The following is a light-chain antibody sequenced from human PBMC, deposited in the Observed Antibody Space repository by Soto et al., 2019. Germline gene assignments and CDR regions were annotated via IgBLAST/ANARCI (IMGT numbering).Light chain of an antibody. CDR3: QQYNIWWT. CDR2: GAS. Sequence: EIVMTQSPATLSVSPGERATLSCRASQSVSSNLAWYQQKPGQAPRLLIYGASTRATGTPARFSGSGSGTEFTLIISSLQSEDFAVYYCQQYNIWWTFGQGTKVEIK. CDR1: QSVSSN. J-gene: IGKJ1*01. V-gene: IGKV3-15*01.